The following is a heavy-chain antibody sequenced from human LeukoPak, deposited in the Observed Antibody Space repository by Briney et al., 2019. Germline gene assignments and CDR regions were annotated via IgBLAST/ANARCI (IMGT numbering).Heavy chain of an antibody. Sequence: PSETLSLTCAVYGGSFSGYYWSWIRQPPGKGLEWIGEINHSGSTNYNPSLRSRVTISVDTSKNQFSLKLSSVTAADTAVYYCARHDRSLLWFGELLGFDYWGQGTLVTVSS. J-gene: IGHJ4*02. CDR3: ARHDRSLLWFGELLGFDY. CDR2: INHSGST. CDR1: GGSFSGYY. D-gene: IGHD3-10*01. V-gene: IGHV4-34*01.